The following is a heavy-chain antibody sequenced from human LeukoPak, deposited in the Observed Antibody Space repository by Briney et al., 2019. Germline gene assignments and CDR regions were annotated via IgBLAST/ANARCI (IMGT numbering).Heavy chain of an antibody. CDR3: AKGGFGRPFDY. V-gene: IGHV3-23*01. Sequence: GGSLRLSCAASGFTFSSYTMTWVRQAPGKGLEWVSGISGSGDSTYYVDSVQGRFTISRDNSKNTLFLQMDSLRAEDTAVYYCAKGGFGRPFDYWGQGTLVTVSS. D-gene: IGHD3-10*01. CDR1: GFTFSSYT. CDR2: ISGSGDST. J-gene: IGHJ4*02.